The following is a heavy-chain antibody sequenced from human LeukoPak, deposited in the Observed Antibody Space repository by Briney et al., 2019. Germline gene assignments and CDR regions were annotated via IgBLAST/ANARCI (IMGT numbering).Heavy chain of an antibody. J-gene: IGHJ5*02. CDR2: IIPIFGTA. V-gene: IGHV1-69*05. D-gene: IGHD2-2*01. CDR3: ASGGRVVPAAIPWFDP. CDR1: GGTFSSYA. Sequence: ASVKVSCKASGGTFSSYAISWVRQAPGQGLEWMGGIIPIFGTANYAQKFQGRVTMTRDTSTSTVYMELSSLRSEDTAVYYCASGGRVVPAAIPWFDPWGQGTLVTVSS.